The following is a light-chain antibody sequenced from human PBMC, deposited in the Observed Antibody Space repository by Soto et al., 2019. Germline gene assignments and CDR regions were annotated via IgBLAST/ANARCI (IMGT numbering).Light chain of an antibody. J-gene: IGLJ1*01. Sequence: QSALTQPPSASASPGQSVTISCTGTSSDVGGYKFVSWYQQYPGKVPKLMVYEVNKRPSGVPDRFSGSKSGNTASLTVSGLQAEDEADYYCTSYAGGNNVFGTGTKLTVL. CDR2: EVN. CDR1: SSDVGGYKF. V-gene: IGLV2-8*01. CDR3: TSYAGGNNV.